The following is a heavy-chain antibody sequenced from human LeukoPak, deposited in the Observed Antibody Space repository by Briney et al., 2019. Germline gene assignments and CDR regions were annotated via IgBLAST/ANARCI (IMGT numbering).Heavy chain of an antibody. CDR2: IIPIFGTA. CDR1: GGTFSSYA. D-gene: IGHD2-2*03. CDR3: ARVLDIVVVPAAMGNWFDP. Sequence: ASVKVSCKASGGTFSSYAISWVRQAPGQGLEWMGGIIPIFGTANYAQKFQGRVTITADVSTSTAYMELSSLRSEDTAVYYCARVLDIVVVPAAMGNWFDPWGQGTLVTVSS. J-gene: IGHJ5*02. V-gene: IGHV1-69*13.